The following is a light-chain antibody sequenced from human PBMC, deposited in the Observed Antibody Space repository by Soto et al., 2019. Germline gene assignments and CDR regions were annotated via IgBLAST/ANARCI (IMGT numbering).Light chain of an antibody. CDR2: AAS. V-gene: IGKV1-39*01. CDR3: QKSYSSPWT. CDR1: QSISSY. Sequence: DIQMTQSPSSLSASVGDRVTITFRASQSISSYLNWYQQKPGKAPKLLIYAASSLQSGVPSRFSGSGSGTDFTLTISSLQPEDFATYYCQKSYSSPWTFGQGTKVEIK. J-gene: IGKJ1*01.